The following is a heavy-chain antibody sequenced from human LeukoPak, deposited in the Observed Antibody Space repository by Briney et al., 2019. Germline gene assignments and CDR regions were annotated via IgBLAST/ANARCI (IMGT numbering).Heavy chain of an antibody. Sequence: GESLQISCQGSGSIFTSYWIGWVRQVPGKGLEWMGIIYPGDSDTRDSPSFQGQLTISADKSISPAYLQWSSLKASDTAMYYCARHVRYSGSSWVDYWGQGTLVTVSS. CDR1: GSIFTSYW. J-gene: IGHJ4*02. CDR2: IYPGDSDT. D-gene: IGHD6-13*01. V-gene: IGHV5-51*01. CDR3: ARHVRYSGSSWVDY.